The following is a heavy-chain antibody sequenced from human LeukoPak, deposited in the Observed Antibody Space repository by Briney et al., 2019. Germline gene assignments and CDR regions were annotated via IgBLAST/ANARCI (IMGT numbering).Heavy chain of an antibody. CDR1: GFTFSSYS. Sequence: GGSLRLSCAASGFTFSSYSMNWVRQAPGKGLEWVSYISSSSSTIYYADSVKGRFTISRDNAKNSLYLQMNSLRAEDTAVYYCARVDPIGPWLNYLDYWGQGTLVTVSS. D-gene: IGHD6-19*01. V-gene: IGHV3-48*01. CDR2: ISSSSSTI. J-gene: IGHJ4*02. CDR3: ARVDPIGPWLNYLDY.